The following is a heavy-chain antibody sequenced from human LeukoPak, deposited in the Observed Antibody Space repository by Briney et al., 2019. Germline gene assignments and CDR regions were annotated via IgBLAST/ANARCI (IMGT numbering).Heavy chain of an antibody. J-gene: IGHJ6*02. CDR1: GGSISSGDYY. CDR2: IYYSGST. D-gene: IGHD2-15*01. Sequence: SETLSLTCTVSGGSISSGDYYWSWIRQPPGKGLEWIGYIYYSGSTYYNPSLKSRVTISVDTSKNQFSLKLSSVTAADTAVYYCARGPYCSGGSCYPYYYYGMDVWGQGTTVTVSS. CDR3: ARGPYCSGGSCYPYYYYGMDV. V-gene: IGHV4-30-4*08.